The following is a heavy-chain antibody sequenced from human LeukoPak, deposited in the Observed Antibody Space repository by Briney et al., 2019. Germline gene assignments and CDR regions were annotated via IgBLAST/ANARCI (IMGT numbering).Heavy chain of an antibody. CDR2: IKSKTDGGTT. D-gene: IGHD3-3*01. CDR3: TTEYYDFWSGSFRAYFDY. CDR1: GFTVSSNY. J-gene: IGHJ4*02. Sequence: PGGSLRLSCAASGFTVSSNYMSWVRQAPGKGLEWVGRIKSKTDGGTTDYAAPVKGRFTISRDDSKNTLYLQMNSLKTEDTAVYYCTTEYYDFWSGSFRAYFDYWGQGTLVTVSS. V-gene: IGHV3-15*01.